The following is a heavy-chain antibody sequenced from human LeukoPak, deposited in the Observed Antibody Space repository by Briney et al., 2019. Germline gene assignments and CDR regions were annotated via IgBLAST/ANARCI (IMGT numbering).Heavy chain of an antibody. J-gene: IGHJ6*04. CDR1: GFTFSSYG. CDR3: AKDQADIVVVVASYYYYYYGMDV. CDR2: ISYDGSNK. Sequence: GGSLRLSCAASGFTFSSYGMHWVRQAPGKGLEWVAFISYDGSNKYYADSVKGRFTISRDNSKNTLYLQMNSLRAEDTAVYYCAKDQADIVVVVASYYYYYYGMDVWGKGTTVTVSS. D-gene: IGHD2-15*01. V-gene: IGHV3-30*18.